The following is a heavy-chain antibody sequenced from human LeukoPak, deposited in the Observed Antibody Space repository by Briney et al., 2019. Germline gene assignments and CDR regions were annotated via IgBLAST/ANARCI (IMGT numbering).Heavy chain of an antibody. V-gene: IGHV3-21*01. CDR2: ISSNSLHI. J-gene: IGHJ4*02. Sequence: GGSLRLSCAASGFTFSDQSMNWVRQAPGKGLEWVSSISSNSLHIFYADSVKGRFTISRDNAKNSLYLQMNNLGAEDTAVYYCVGPDSQFDCWGQGTLVTVSS. CDR3: VGPDSQFDC. D-gene: IGHD3-10*01. CDR1: GFTFSDQS.